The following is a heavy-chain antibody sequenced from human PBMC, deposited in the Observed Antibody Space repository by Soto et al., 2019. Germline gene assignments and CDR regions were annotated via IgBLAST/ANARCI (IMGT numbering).Heavy chain of an antibody. CDR2: ISAYNGNT. CDR3: ARYDSYDFWSGYYDY. CDR1: GYTFTSYG. D-gene: IGHD3-3*01. Sequence: ASVKVSCKASGYTFTSYGISWVRQAPGQGLEWMGWISAYNGNTNYAQKLQGRVTMTTDTSTSTAYMELRSLRSDDTAVYYCARYDSYDFWSGYYDYWGQGTLVTVSS. V-gene: IGHV1-18*04. J-gene: IGHJ4*02.